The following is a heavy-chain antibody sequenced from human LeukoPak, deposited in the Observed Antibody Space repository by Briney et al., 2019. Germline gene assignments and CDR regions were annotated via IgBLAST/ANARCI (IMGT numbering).Heavy chain of an antibody. CDR3: ARGFGDFWSGYLTLSEYYYMDV. J-gene: IGHJ6*03. D-gene: IGHD3-3*01. Sequence: RASVKVSCKASGYTFTSYYMHWVRQAPGQGLEWMGIINPSGGSTSYAQKLQGRVTMTTDTSTSTAYMELRSLRSDDTAVYYCARGFGDFWSGYLTLSEYYYMDVWGKGTTVTVSS. CDR1: GYTFTSYY. V-gene: IGHV1-46*01. CDR2: INPSGGST.